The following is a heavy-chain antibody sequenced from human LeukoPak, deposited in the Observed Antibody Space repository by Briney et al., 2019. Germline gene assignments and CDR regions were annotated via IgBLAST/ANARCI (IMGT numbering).Heavy chain of an antibody. D-gene: IGHD1-1*01. J-gene: IGHJ6*02. V-gene: IGHV3-49*04. Sequence: GRSPRLSCTGSGFTFGDHAMSWVRQAPGKGLEWVGFFRSKAYRGTIEYAASVKGRFTISRDDSASIAYLQMNSLKIEDTAVYYCARGPIQLWIHNAMDVWGQGTTVTVSS. CDR1: GFTFGDHA. CDR3: ARGPIQLWIHNAMDV. CDR2: FRSKAYRGTI.